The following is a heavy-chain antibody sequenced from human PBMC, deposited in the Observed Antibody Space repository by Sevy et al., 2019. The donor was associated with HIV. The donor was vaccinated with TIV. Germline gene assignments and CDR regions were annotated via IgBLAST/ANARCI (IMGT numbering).Heavy chain of an antibody. J-gene: IGHJ4*02. V-gene: IGHV3-72*01. D-gene: IGHD6-13*01. CDR2: TRNKADGYTT. CDR3: ATHAGIAAAGRVFDY. CDR1: GLTFSDHY. Sequence: GGSLRLSCVASGLTFSDHYMEWVRQAPGKGLEWVGRTRNKADGYTTEYAASVKGRFTISRDESKNSLYVQMNGLKAEDTAVYYCATHAGIAAAGRVFDYWGQGTLVTVSS.